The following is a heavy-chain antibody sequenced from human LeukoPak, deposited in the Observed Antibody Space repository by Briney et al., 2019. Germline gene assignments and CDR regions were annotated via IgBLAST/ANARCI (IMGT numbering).Heavy chain of an antibody. D-gene: IGHD3-10*01. CDR1: GYTFTGYY. CDR2: INPNSGGT. CDR3: ARDRLMTMVRGDFNDAFDI. Sequence: ASVKVSCKASGYTFTGYYMHWVRQAPGQGLEWMGWINPNSGGTNYAQKFQGRVTMTRDTSISTAYMELSRLRSDDTAVYYCARDRLMTMVRGDFNDAFDIWGQGTMVTVSS. J-gene: IGHJ3*02. V-gene: IGHV1-2*02.